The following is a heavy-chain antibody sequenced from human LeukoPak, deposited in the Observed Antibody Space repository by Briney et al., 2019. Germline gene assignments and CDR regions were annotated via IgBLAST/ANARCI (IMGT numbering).Heavy chain of an antibody. D-gene: IGHD1-26*01. Sequence: PSETLSLTCTVSGGSISSSRYYWGWIRQPPGKGLEWIGSIYYSGSTYYNPSLKSRVTISVDTSKNQFSLKLSSVTAADTAVYYCARSRIGGSYIYYFDYWGQGTLVTVSS. CDR2: IYYSGST. CDR3: ARSRIGGSYIYYFDY. CDR1: GGSISSSRYY. J-gene: IGHJ4*02. V-gene: IGHV4-39*01.